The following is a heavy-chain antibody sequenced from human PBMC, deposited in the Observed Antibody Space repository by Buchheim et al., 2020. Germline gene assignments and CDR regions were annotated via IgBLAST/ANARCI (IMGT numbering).Heavy chain of an antibody. CDR2: IYYSGST. J-gene: IGHJ5*02. D-gene: IGHD2-2*01. Sequence: QLQLQESGPGLVKPSETLSLTCTVSGGSISSSSYYWGWIRQPPGKGLEWIGCIYYSGSTHYNPSLKSRVPISVNPPQKQTSLKLSSVTAADTAVYYCARQGDIVVVPAASNWFDPWGQGTL. V-gene: IGHV4-39*01. CDR3: ARQGDIVVVPAASNWFDP. CDR1: GGSISSSSYY.